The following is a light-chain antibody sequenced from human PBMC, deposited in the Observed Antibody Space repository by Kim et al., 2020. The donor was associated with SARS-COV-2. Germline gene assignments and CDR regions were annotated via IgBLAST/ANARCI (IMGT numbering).Light chain of an antibody. CDR3: HQYDNWPPFT. J-gene: IGKJ3*01. CDR2: GAS. CDR1: QSVKKN. Sequence: EVVMTQSPATLSVSPGASATLSCRASQSVKKNIAWYQQRPGQGPRLLIYGASTRATGIPARFSGSGSGTEFTLTITSLQSEDFAVYYCHQYDNWPPFTFGPGTKVEI. V-gene: IGKV3D-15*01.